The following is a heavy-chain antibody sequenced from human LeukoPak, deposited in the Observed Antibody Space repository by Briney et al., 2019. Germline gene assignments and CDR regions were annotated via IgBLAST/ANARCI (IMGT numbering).Heavy chain of an antibody. D-gene: IGHD5-18*01. V-gene: IGHV3-9*01. CDR3: AKGRTGFSYGYGIDY. CDR1: GFTFDDYA. CDR2: ISWNSGSI. J-gene: IGHJ4*02. Sequence: GGSLRLSCAASGFTFDDYAMHWVRQGPGKGLEWVSGISWNSGSIGYADSVKGRFTISRDNSKNTLYLQMNSLRAEDAAIYYCAKGRTGFSYGYGIDYWGQGTLVTVSS.